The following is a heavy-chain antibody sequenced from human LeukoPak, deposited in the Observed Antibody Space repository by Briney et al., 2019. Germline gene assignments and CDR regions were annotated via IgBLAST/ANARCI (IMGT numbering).Heavy chain of an antibody. Sequence: SHTLSLTCAISGDSVSSNSAAWNWIRQSPSRGLECLGRTYYRSKWYNDYAVSVKSRITINPDTSKNQFSLQLNSVTPEDTAVYYCARDSLYCSSTSCYRVPFDYWGQGTLVTVSS. CDR3: ARDSLYCSSTSCYRVPFDY. CDR1: GDSVSSNSAA. J-gene: IGHJ4*02. CDR2: TYYRSKWYN. D-gene: IGHD2-2*02. V-gene: IGHV6-1*01.